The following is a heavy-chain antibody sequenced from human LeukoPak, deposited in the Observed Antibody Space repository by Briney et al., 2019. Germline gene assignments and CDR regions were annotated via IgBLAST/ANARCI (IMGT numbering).Heavy chain of an antibody. D-gene: IGHD3-22*01. J-gene: IGHJ3*02. CDR3: ARVEVRITMIVVADAFDI. CDR2: ISAYNGNT. Sequence: ASVKVPCKASGYTFTSYGISWVRQAPGQGLEWVGWISAYNGNTNYAQKLQGRVTMTTDTSTSTAYMELRSLGSDDTAVYYCARVEVRITMIVVADAFDIWGQGTMVTVSS. CDR1: GYTFTSYG. V-gene: IGHV1-18*01.